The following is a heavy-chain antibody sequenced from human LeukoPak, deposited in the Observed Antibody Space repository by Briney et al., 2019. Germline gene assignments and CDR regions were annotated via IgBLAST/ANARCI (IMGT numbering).Heavy chain of an antibody. V-gene: IGHV3-30*18. CDR3: AKDGAVVVVVAATKLQYYFDY. J-gene: IGHJ4*02. CDR1: GFTFSSYG. CDR2: ISYDGSNK. D-gene: IGHD2-15*01. Sequence: GGSLRLSCAASGFTFSSYGMHWVRQAPGKGLEWVAVISYDGSNKYYADSVKGRFTISRDNSENTLYLQMNSLRAEDTAVYYCAKDGAVVVVVAATKLQYYFDYWGQGTLVTVSS.